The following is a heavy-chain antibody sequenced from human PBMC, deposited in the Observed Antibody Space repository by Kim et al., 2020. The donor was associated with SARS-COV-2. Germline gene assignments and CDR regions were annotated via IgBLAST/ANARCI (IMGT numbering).Heavy chain of an antibody. D-gene: IGHD6-25*01. CDR1: GFTFSAYE. CDR2: IGPDPNAV. Sequence: GGSLRLSCVGSGFTFSAYEMNWLRQTPDRGLEWLSHIGPDPNAVYYGDSVEGRFTTSRDNAENSVYLQMTRLRVEDTGIYYCVRESGYQHYWGQGTRVTVSS. J-gene: IGHJ4*02. V-gene: IGHV3-48*03. CDR3: VRESGYQHY.